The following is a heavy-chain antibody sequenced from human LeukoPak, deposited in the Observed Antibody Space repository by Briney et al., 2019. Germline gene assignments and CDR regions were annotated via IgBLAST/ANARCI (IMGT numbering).Heavy chain of an antibody. V-gene: IGHV4-39*01. J-gene: IGHJ4*02. CDR1: GGSINIISYY. Sequence: SETLSLTCTVSGGSINIISYYWGWIRQPPGKGLEWIGSFYYSGNTYYNPSLKSRVTISVDTSKNEFSLNLRSVTAADTAVYYCARTAGIAVAGSRQYFDYWGQGMLVTVSS. CDR3: ARTAGIAVAGSRQYFDY. D-gene: IGHD6-19*01. CDR2: FYYSGNT.